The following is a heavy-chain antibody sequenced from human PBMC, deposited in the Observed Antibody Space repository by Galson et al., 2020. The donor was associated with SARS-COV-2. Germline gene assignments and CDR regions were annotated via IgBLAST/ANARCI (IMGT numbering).Heavy chain of an antibody. D-gene: IGHD6-19*01. CDR3: ARDGGIAVAGTRNYYYYGMDV. V-gene: IGHV3-21*01. CDR1: GFTFSSYS. J-gene: IGHJ6*02. Sequence: GESLKISCAASGFTFSSYSMNWVRQAPGKGLEWVSSISSSSSYIYYADSVKGRFTISRDNAKNSLYLQMNSLRAEDTAVYYCARDGGIAVAGTRNYYYYGMDVWGQGTTVTVSS. CDR2: ISSSSSYI.